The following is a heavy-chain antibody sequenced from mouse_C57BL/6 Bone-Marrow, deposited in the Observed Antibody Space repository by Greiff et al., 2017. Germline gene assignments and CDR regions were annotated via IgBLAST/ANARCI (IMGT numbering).Heavy chain of an antibody. J-gene: IGHJ2*01. CDR2: IYPRSGNT. D-gene: IGHD1-1*01. V-gene: IGHV1-81*01. CDR3: ARRPTTVVATDY. Sequence: QVHVKQSGAELARPGASVKLSCKASGYTFTSYGISWVKQRTGQGLEWIGEIYPRSGNTYYNEKFKGKATLTADKSSSTAYMELRSLTSEDSAVYVCARRPTTVVATDYWGQGTTLTVSS. CDR1: GYTFTSYG.